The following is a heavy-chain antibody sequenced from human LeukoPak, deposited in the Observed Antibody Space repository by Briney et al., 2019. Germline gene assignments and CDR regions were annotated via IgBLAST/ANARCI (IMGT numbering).Heavy chain of an antibody. D-gene: IGHD3-22*01. J-gene: IGHJ3*02. CDR2: ISYDGSDK. Sequence: GGSLRLSCAASGFTFSSYAMHWVRQAPGKGLEWVAVISYDGSDKYYADSVKGRFTISRDNAKNSLYLQMNSLRAEDTAVYYCAKVSPDYYDSSGYYWRGAFDIWGQGTMVTVSS. CDR3: AKVSPDYYDSSGYYWRGAFDI. CDR1: GFTFSSYA. V-gene: IGHV3-30*04.